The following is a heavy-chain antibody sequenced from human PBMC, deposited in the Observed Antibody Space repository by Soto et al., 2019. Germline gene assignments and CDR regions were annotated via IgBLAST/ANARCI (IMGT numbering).Heavy chain of an antibody. Sequence: ASVKVSCKASGYTFTSYYMHWVRQAPGQGLEWMGIINPSGGSTSYAQKFQGRVTMTRDTSTSTVYMELSSLRSEDTAVYYCARDILRAAGTGDVGFDAGGKGTLVTVST. V-gene: IGHV1-46*03. CDR1: GYTFTSYY. CDR3: ARDILRAAGTGDVGFDA. J-gene: IGHJ5*02. D-gene: IGHD6-13*01. CDR2: INPSGGST.